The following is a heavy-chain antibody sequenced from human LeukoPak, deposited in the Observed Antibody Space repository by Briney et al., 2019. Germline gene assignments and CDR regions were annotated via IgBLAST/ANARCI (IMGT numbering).Heavy chain of an antibody. Sequence: PGGSLRLSCAASGFTFSSYAMSWVRQAPGKGLEWVSAISGSGGSTYYADSVKGRFTISGDNSKNTLYLQMNSLRAEDTAVYYCAKSRGRGNSSGYYRGAFDIWGQGTMVTVSS. J-gene: IGHJ3*02. D-gene: IGHD3-22*01. CDR3: AKSRGRGNSSGYYRGAFDI. CDR1: GFTFSSYA. CDR2: ISGSGGST. V-gene: IGHV3-23*01.